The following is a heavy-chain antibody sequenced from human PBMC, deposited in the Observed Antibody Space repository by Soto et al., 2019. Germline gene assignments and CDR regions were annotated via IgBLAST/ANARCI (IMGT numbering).Heavy chain of an antibody. CDR1: GGSNSSGGYY. J-gene: IGHJ6*02. V-gene: IGHV4-31*03. Sequence: PSETLSLTCTVSGGSNSSGGYYWSWIRQHSGKGLEWIGYIYYSGSTYYNPSLKSRVTISVDTPKNQFSLKLSSVTAADTAVYYRARSIAVAGTEGYYYYYGMDVWGQGTTVTVSS. CDR3: ARSIAVAGTEGYYYYYGMDV. D-gene: IGHD6-19*01. CDR2: IYYSGST.